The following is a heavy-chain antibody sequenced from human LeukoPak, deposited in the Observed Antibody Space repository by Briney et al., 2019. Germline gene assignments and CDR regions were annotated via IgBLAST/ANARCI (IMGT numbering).Heavy chain of an antibody. Sequence: SETLSLTCSLSGVSISSYYGSWIRLPPGKALEWIGNIYYTGDPNYTPSLQSRVTLSVDAPRGQFSLNLGSVTAADTAVYYCARGFQWHPKPNAFDIWGHGTMVTVSS. J-gene: IGHJ3*02. V-gene: IGHV4-59*01. CDR1: GVSISSYY. CDR3: ARGFQWHPKPNAFDI. D-gene: IGHD2-8*01. CDR2: IYYTGDP.